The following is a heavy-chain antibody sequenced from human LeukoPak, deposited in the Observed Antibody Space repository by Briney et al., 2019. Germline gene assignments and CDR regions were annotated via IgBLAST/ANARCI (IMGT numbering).Heavy chain of an antibody. D-gene: IGHD3-3*01. J-gene: IGHJ4*02. CDR1: GFSFNSYA. Sequence: GGSLRLSCAASGFSFNSYAMSWVRQVPGKGLEWVANIKQDGTETHYVDSVKGRFTVSRDNAKSSLYLQMNSLRAEDTAVYYCARDCLGSQFWSGYYLGPDNYFDYWGQGSLVTVSS. V-gene: IGHV3-7*01. CDR3: ARDCLGSQFWSGYYLGPDNYFDY. CDR2: IKQDGTET.